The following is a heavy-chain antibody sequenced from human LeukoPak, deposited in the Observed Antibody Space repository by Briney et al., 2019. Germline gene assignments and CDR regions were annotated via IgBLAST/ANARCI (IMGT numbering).Heavy chain of an antibody. CDR2: TYYTSKWYN. D-gene: IGHD3-10*01. CDR1: GDSISSKSGG. J-gene: IGHJ5*01. V-gene: IGHV6-1*01. Sequence: SQTLSLTCGISGDSISSKSGGWNWIRQSPSRGLEWLGRTYYTSKWYNEYAVSMKSRITINSDTSKNQLSLHLDSVTPEDTAVYYCAREQLWLGPNRFDSWGQGTLVTVSS. CDR3: AREQLWLGPNRFDS.